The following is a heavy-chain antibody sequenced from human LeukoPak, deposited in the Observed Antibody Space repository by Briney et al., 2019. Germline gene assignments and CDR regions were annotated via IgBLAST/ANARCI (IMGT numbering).Heavy chain of an antibody. J-gene: IGHJ3*02. CDR1: GGSISSSSYY. CDR2: IYYSGST. V-gene: IGHV4-39*01. CDR3: ARKKARVGGYCSGGSCYWGVFDI. D-gene: IGHD2-15*01. Sequence: PSETLSLTCTVSGGSISSSSYYWGWIRQPPGKGLEWIGSIYYSGSTYYNPSLKSRVTISVDTSKNQFSLKLSSVTAADTAVYYCARKKARVGGYCSGGSCYWGVFDIGAQGTMVPVFS.